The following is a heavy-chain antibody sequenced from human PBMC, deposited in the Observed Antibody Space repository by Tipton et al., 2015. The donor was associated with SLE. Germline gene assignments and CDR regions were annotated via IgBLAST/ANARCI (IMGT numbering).Heavy chain of an antibody. Sequence: SLRLSCAGSGFTFSSYVMSWVRQAPGKGLEWVSAISGSDGSTYYVDSVKGRFTISRDNSKNTLYLQMNSLRDEDTAVYYCAKGLTDSNSWYGWFDPWGQGTLVTVSS. CDR1: GFTFSSYV. CDR2: ISGSDGST. J-gene: IGHJ5*02. CDR3: AKGLTDSNSWYGWFDP. V-gene: IGHV3-23*01. D-gene: IGHD6-13*01.